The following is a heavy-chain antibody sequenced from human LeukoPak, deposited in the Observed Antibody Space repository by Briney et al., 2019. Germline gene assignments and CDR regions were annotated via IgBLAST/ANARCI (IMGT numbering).Heavy chain of an antibody. D-gene: IGHD3-9*01. CDR3: ARVPRGDILTGREGNWFDP. CDR2: IYYSGST. CDR1: GGSISGGGYY. Sequence: SQTLSLTCTVSGGSISGGGYYWSWIRQHPGKGLEWIGYIYYSGSTYYNPSLKSRVTISVDTSKNQFSLKLSSVTAADTAVYYCARVPRGDILTGREGNWFDPWGQGTLVTVSS. J-gene: IGHJ5*02. V-gene: IGHV4-31*03.